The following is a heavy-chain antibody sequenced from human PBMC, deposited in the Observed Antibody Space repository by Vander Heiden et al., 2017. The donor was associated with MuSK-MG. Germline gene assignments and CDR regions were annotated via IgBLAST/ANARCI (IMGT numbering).Heavy chain of an antibody. CDR3: AKASQPPYDYIWGSYPDPYYFDY. CDR1: GFTFSSYA. CDR2: ISGSGGST. D-gene: IGHD3-16*02. Sequence: EVQLLESGGGLVQPGGSLRLSCAASGFTFSSYAMSWVRQAPGKGLEWVSAISGSGGSTYYADSVKGRFTISRDNSKNTLYLQMNSLRAEDTAVYYCAKASQPPYDYIWGSYPDPYYFDYWGQGTLVTVSS. J-gene: IGHJ4*02. V-gene: IGHV3-23*01.